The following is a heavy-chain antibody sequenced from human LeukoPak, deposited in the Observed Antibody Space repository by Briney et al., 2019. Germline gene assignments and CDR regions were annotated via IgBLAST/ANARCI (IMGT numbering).Heavy chain of an antibody. CDR3: ARDPITGPYGWFDP. D-gene: IGHD1-20*01. CDR2: ISSSGSTI. CDR1: GFTFSDYY. Sequence: GGSLRLSCAASGFTFSDYYMSWIRQAPGKGLEWVSYISSSGSTIYYADSVKGRFTISRDNAKNSLYLQMNSLRAEDTAVYYCARDPITGPYGWFDPWGQGTLVTVSS. V-gene: IGHV3-11*04. J-gene: IGHJ5*02.